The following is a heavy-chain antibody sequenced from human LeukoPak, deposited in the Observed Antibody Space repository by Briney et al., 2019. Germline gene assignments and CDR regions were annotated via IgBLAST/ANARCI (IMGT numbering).Heavy chain of an antibody. CDR3: ARSRRVGNGEYPDY. CDR2: INPNTGDT. Sequence: ASVKVSCKASGYTFTGYYMHWVRKTPGQGLEWMGWINPNTGDTNYGRKFQGRVTMTRDTSINTAYMELRSLRSDDTAVYYCARSRRVGNGEYPDYWGQGALVTVSS. V-gene: IGHV1-2*02. J-gene: IGHJ4*02. D-gene: IGHD3-10*01. CDR1: GYTFTGYY.